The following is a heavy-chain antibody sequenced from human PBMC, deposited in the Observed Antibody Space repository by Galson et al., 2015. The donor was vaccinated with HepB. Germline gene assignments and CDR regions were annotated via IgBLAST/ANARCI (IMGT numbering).Heavy chain of an antibody. V-gene: IGHV3-23*01. CDR3: AKSGSSWLALAFDI. J-gene: IGHJ3*02. D-gene: IGHD6-13*01. CDR1: GFTFSSCA. Sequence: SLRLSCAASGFTFSSCAMSWVRQAPGKGLEWVSTMSGSGGSTYYADSVKGRFTISRDNSKNTLYLQMNSLRAEDTAVYYCAKSGSSWLALAFDIWGQGTMVTVSS. CDR2: MSGSGGST.